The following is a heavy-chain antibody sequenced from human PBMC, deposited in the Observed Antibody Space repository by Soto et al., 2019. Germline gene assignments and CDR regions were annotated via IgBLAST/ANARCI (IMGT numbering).Heavy chain of an antibody. V-gene: IGHV1-69*06. Sequence: SVKVSCKASGGTFSSYAISWVRQAPGQGLEWMGGIIPIFGTANYAQKFQGRVTITADKSTSTAYMELSSLRSEDTAVYYCARVTPGSSGYLYYFDYWGQGTLVTVSS. CDR1: GGTFSSYA. D-gene: IGHD3-22*01. CDR2: IIPIFGTA. J-gene: IGHJ4*02. CDR3: ARVTPGSSGYLYYFDY.